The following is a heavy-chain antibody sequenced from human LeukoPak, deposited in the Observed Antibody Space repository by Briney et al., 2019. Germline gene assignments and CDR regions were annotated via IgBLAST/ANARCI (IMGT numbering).Heavy chain of an antibody. Sequence: HGESLKISCKGSGYSFTSYWIGWVRQMPGKGLEWMGIIYPGDSDTRHSPSFQGQVTISADKSISTAYLQWSSLKASDTAMYYCARANYDILTGNEYYFDYWGQGTLVTVSS. D-gene: IGHD3-9*01. J-gene: IGHJ4*02. V-gene: IGHV5-51*01. CDR1: GYSFTSYW. CDR2: IYPGDSDT. CDR3: ARANYDILTGNEYYFDY.